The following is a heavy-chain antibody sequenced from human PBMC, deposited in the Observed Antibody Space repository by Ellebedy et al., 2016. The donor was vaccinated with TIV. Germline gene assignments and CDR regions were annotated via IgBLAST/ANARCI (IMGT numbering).Heavy chain of an antibody. Sequence: GGSLRLXCAASGFTFSSYAINWVRQAPGKGLEWVSGISNSGYSTYYADSVKGRFTISRDNSKNTLYLQMNSLTVEDTAIYHCVKDNDKYTSNGFDPWGQGTLVTVSS. J-gene: IGHJ5*02. CDR3: VKDNDKYTSNGFDP. CDR2: ISNSGYST. CDR1: GFTFSSYA. D-gene: IGHD3-22*01. V-gene: IGHV3-23*01.